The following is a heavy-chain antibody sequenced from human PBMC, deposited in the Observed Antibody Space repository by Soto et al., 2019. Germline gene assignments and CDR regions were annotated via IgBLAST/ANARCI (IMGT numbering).Heavy chain of an antibody. D-gene: IGHD6-13*01. CDR2: IDPSDSYT. CDR3: ARPGIADDY. Sequence: EVQLVQSGAEVRKPGESLTISCKGSGYRFTRYWISWVRQMPGKGLEWMGRIDPSDSYTNYSPSFQGHVTMLVDKSISTAYLQWSSLKASDTAMYYCARPGIADDYWGQGTLVTVSS. CDR1: GYRFTRYW. J-gene: IGHJ4*02. V-gene: IGHV5-10-1*03.